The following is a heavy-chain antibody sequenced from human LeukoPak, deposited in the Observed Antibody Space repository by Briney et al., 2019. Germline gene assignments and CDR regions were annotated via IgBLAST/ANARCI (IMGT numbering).Heavy chain of an antibody. Sequence: GGSLRLSCAASGFTFSSYWMHWVRQAPGKGLLWVSRINSDGSSTSDADSVKGRFTISRDNAKNTLYLQMNSLRAEDTAVYYCARARVDYYDSSGLPGDAFDIWGQGTMVTVSS. CDR3: ARARVDYYDSSGLPGDAFDI. CDR1: GFTFSSYW. D-gene: IGHD3-22*01. J-gene: IGHJ3*02. CDR2: INSDGSST. V-gene: IGHV3-74*01.